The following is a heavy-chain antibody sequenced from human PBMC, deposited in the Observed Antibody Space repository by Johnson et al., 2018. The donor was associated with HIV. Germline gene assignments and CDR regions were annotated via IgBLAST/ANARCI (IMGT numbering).Heavy chain of an antibody. CDR2: INSDGSST. V-gene: IGHV3-74*02. CDR1: GFTFKDYA. J-gene: IGHJ3*02. CDR3: ARRAYYYDSSGYYSHAFDI. D-gene: IGHD3-22*01. Sequence: VQLVESGGGVVQPGRSLRASCAASGFTFKDYAIHWVRQVPGKGLEWVSRINSDGSSTSYADSVKGRFTISSDNAKNTLYLQMNSLRAEDTAVYYCARRAYYYDSSGYYSHAFDIWGQGTMVTVSS.